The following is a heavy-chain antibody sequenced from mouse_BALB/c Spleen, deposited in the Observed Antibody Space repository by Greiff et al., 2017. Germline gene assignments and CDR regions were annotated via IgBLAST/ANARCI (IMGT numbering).Heavy chain of an antibody. Sequence: EVQVVESGGGLVKPGGSLKLSCAASGFTFSSYTMSWVRQTPEKRLEWVATISSGGSYTYYPDSVKGRFTISRDNAKNTLYLQMSSLKSEDTAMYYCTRDSSGYYAMDYWGQGTSVTVSS. V-gene: IGHV5-6-4*01. J-gene: IGHJ4*01. CDR1: GFTFSSYT. CDR3: TRDSSGYYAMDY. D-gene: IGHD3-1*01. CDR2: ISSGGSYT.